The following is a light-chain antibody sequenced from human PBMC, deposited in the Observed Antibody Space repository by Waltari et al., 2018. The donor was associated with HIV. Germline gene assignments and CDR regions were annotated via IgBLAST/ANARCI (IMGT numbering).Light chain of an antibody. CDR2: GAS. CDR3: HQRSNWPIT. V-gene: IGKV3-11*01. Sequence: EIVLTQSPATLSLSPGEIATLSCRASQSVSSYVAWYQQKPGPAPRLLIYGASSRATGIPARFSGSGSGTDFTLTISSLEPGDFGVYYCHQRSNWPITFGQGTRLEI. J-gene: IGKJ5*01. CDR1: QSVSSY.